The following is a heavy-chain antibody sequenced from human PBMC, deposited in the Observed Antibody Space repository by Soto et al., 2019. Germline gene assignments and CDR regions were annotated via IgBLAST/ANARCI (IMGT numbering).Heavy chain of an antibody. CDR2: IWYDGSNK. CDR1: GFTFSSYG. Sequence: GGSLRLSCAASGFTFSSYGMHWVRQAPGKGLEWVAVIWYDGSNKYYADSVKGRFTISRDNSKNTLYLQMNSLRAEDTAVYYCARETLAHASTGPGGFDYWGQGTLVTVSS. V-gene: IGHV3-33*01. J-gene: IGHJ4*02. D-gene: IGHD4-17*01. CDR3: ARETLAHASTGPGGFDY.